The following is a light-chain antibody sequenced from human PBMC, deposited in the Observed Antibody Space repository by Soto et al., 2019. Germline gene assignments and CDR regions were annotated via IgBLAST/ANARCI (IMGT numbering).Light chain of an antibody. CDR3: QQYGSTPT. CDR2: GAS. Sequence: IVLTQSPGTLSLSPGERATLSCRASQSVSGSYLAWHQQKPGQAPRLLIYGASSRATGIPDRFTGSGSGTDFTITISRLEPEDFAVYYCQQYGSTPTFGQGTKVEIK. J-gene: IGKJ1*01. CDR1: QSVSGSY. V-gene: IGKV3-20*01.